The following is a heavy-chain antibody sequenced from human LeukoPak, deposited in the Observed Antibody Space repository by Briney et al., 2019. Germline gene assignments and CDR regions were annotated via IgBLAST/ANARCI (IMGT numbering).Heavy chain of an antibody. CDR1: GFTFGDYA. Sequence: GGSLRLSCTASGFTFGDYAMSWVRQAPGKGLEWVGFIRSKAYGGTTEYAASVKGRFTISRDDSKGIAYLQMNSLKTEDTAVYYCTRCHDYVWGSYRPFDYWGQGTLVTVSS. V-gene: IGHV3-49*04. CDR3: TRCHDYVWGSYRPFDY. CDR2: IRSKAYGGTT. J-gene: IGHJ4*02. D-gene: IGHD3-16*02.